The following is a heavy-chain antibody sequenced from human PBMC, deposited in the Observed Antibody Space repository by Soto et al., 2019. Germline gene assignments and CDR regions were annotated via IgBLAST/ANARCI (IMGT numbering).Heavy chain of an antibody. Sequence: ASVKVSCKASGYTFTSYAMHWVRQAPGQRPEWMGWINGGNGDTEYSQNFQDRVTITRDTSASSAYMELNSLRSEDTAVYYCARRGGGGDCYPTGWYFDLWGRGTLVTVSS. CDR3: ARRGGGGDCYPTGWYFDL. CDR1: GYTFTSYA. D-gene: IGHD2-21*02. CDR2: INGGNGDT. V-gene: IGHV1-3*01. J-gene: IGHJ2*01.